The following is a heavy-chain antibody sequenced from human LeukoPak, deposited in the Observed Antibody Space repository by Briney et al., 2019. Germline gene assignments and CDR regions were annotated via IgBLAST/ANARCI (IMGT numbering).Heavy chain of an antibody. Sequence: GGSLRLSCAASGFTFSSYTMNWVRQAPGKGLEWVSSISSNSYYIYYADSLKGRFTISRDNAKNSLYLQMNSLSAEDTAVYYCVRGPYCSGGSCYGHFDYWGQGTLVTASS. CDR2: ISSNSYYI. CDR1: GFTFSSYT. V-gene: IGHV3-21*01. J-gene: IGHJ4*02. CDR3: VRGPYCSGGSCYGHFDY. D-gene: IGHD2-15*01.